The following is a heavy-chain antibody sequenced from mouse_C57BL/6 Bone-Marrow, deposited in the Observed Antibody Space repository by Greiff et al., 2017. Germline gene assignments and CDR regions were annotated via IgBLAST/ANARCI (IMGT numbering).Heavy chain of an antibody. CDR1: GFTFSSYA. CDR2: ISDGGSYT. Sequence: EVQRVESGGGLVKPGGSLKLSCAASGFTFSSYAMSWVRQTPEKRLEWVATISDGGSYTYYPDNVKGRFTISRDNAKNNLYLQMSHLKSEDTAMXYCARESNYGSSWGFAYWGQGTLVTVSA. CDR3: ARESNYGSSWGFAY. D-gene: IGHD1-1*01. J-gene: IGHJ3*01. V-gene: IGHV5-4*01.